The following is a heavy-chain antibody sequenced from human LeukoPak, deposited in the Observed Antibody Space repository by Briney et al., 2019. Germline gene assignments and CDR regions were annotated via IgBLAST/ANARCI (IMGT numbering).Heavy chain of an antibody. Sequence: ASVKVSCKASGYTFTTYYMHWVRQAPGQGLEWMGIIDPSGGGTNYAQKFQGRVTMTRDTSTSTVYMELSSLRSEDTAVYYCARQAVGVGGFDYWGQGTLVTVSS. J-gene: IGHJ4*02. D-gene: IGHD6-19*01. CDR1: GYTFTTYY. CDR2: IDPSGGGT. CDR3: ARQAVGVGGFDY. V-gene: IGHV1-46*01.